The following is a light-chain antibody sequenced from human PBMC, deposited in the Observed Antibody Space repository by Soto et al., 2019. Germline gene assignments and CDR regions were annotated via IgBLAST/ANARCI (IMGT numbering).Light chain of an antibody. CDR1: QNVWTY. V-gene: IGKV1-39*01. J-gene: IGKJ2*01. CDR2: GAS. CDR3: QQTFYIPRT. Sequence: DIQMTQYPPSLSASVGDRVTITCRASQNVWTYLNWYQQKPGKAPRLLLYGASDLEDGVPARFSGSGSGTDFTLTISSLQPEDYATYYCQQTFYIPRTFGQGTKVYI.